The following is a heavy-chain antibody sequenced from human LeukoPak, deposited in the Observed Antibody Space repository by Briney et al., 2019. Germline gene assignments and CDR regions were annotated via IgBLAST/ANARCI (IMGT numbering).Heavy chain of an antibody. Sequence: SETLSLTCTVPGGSISSHYWSWIRQPPGKGLEWIGYIYYSGSTNYNPSLKSRVTISVDTSKYQFSLKLSSVTAADTAVYYCARAGWLQPIDYWGQGTLVTVSS. CDR3: ARAGWLQPIDY. D-gene: IGHD5-24*01. J-gene: IGHJ4*02. V-gene: IGHV4-59*11. CDR2: IYYSGST. CDR1: GGSISSHY.